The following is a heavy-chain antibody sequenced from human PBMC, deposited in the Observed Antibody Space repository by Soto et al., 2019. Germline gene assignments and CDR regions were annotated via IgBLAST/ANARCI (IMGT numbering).Heavy chain of an antibody. CDR1: NGSISSGPYS. Sequence: PSETLSLTCTVSNGSISSGPYSWGWIRQPPGKGLEWIGSIYYSGSTYYNPSLKSRVTISVDTSKNQFSLKLSSVTAADTAVYYCARHVERQQLVFILWFDPWGQGTLVTVSS. CDR2: IYYSGST. D-gene: IGHD6-6*01. V-gene: IGHV4-39*01. CDR3: ARHVERQQLVFILWFDP. J-gene: IGHJ5*02.